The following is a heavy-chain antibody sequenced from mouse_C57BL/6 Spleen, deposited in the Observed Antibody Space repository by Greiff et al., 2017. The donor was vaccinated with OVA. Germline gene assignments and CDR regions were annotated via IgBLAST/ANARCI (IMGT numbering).Heavy chain of an antibody. J-gene: IGHJ4*01. CDR2: IDPSDSYT. CDR3: ARSGIYYYGSSPYYYAMDY. V-gene: IGHV1-50*01. Sequence: QVQLQQPGAELVKPGASVKLSCKASGYTFTSYWMQWVKQRPGQGLEWIGEIDPSDSYTNYNQKFKGKATLTVDTSSSTAYMQLSSLTSEDSAVYYCARSGIYYYGSSPYYYAMDYGGQGTSVTVSS. D-gene: IGHD1-1*01. CDR1: GYTFTSYW.